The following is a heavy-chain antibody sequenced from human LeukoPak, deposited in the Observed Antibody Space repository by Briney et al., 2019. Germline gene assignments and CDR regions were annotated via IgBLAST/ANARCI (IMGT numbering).Heavy chain of an antibody. CDR3: ARDQLVGIVVVPAAYINYYYYYYMDV. CDR2: IKRDGSEK. Sequence: GGSLRLSCAASGFTFSSYWMSWVRQAPGKGLEWVANIKRDGSEKYYVDSVKGRFTISRDNAKNSLYLQMNSLRAEDTAVYYCARDQLVGIVVVPAAYINYYYYYYMDVWGKGTTVTVSS. D-gene: IGHD2-2*01. CDR1: GFTFSSYW. V-gene: IGHV3-7*01. J-gene: IGHJ6*03.